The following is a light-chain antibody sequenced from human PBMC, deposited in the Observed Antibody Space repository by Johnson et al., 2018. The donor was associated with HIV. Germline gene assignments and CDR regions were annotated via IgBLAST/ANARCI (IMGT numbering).Light chain of an antibody. CDR2: ENN. CDR1: SSNIGNNY. J-gene: IGLJ1*01. V-gene: IGLV1-51*02. Sequence: QSVLTQPPSVSAAPGQKVTISCSGSSSNIGNNYVSWYQQLPGTAPKLLIYENNKRPSGIPDRFSGSKSGTSATLGTTGLQPGDEADYYCGTWDNSLSTGGVFGTGTKVTVL. CDR3: GTWDNSLSTGGV.